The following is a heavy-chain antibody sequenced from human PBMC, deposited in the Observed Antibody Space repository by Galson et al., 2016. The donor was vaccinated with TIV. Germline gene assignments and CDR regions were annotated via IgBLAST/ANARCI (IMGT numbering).Heavy chain of an antibody. Sequence: QSGAEVKKPGESLNISCKGSDSWVAWVRQKPGRGPEYMGVIYPRDSDTRYSPSFEGQVTISVDKSFTTAYLQWTSLKASDSAIYFRAAWRPGGWLYPWGQGTQVIVSS. D-gene: IGHD5-12*01. V-gene: IGHV5-51*03. J-gene: IGHJ5*02. CDR1: DSW. CDR2: IYPRDSDT. CDR3: AAWRPGGWLYP.